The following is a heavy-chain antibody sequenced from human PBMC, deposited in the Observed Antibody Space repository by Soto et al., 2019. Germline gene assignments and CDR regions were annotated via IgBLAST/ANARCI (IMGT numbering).Heavy chain of an antibody. CDR2: ISYDGNDR. D-gene: IGHD2-15*01. V-gene: IGHV3-30*18. CDR1: GFTFSNYG. CDR3: PKSVAGLLFEY. J-gene: IGHJ4*02. Sequence: QVQLVESGGGVVQPGRSLTVSCAASGFTFSNYGMHWVRQPPGKGLEWVAVISYDGNDRHYTDSVKGRFTISRDNSKKPLYLQMNSLSAEDAAVHYFPKSVAGLLFEYWGQGSLVTVS.